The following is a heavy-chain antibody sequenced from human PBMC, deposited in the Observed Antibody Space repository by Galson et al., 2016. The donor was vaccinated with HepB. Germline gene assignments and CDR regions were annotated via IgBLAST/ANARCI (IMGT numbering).Heavy chain of an antibody. D-gene: IGHD3-16*01. CDR3: AKLGEGITPAC. CDR1: GYMFTGYY. Sequence: SVKVSCKASGYMFTGYYMHWVRQAPGQGLEWMGQINPNNGDTAYAQRFQGRLTMTSDTSLSKAYLELIRLRSDDTAVYYCAKLGEGITPACWGQGTLVTVSS. V-gene: IGHV1-2*06. J-gene: IGHJ4*02. CDR2: INPNNGDT.